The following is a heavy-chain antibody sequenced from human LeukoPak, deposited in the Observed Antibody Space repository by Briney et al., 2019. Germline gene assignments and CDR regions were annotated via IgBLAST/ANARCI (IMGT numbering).Heavy chain of an antibody. J-gene: IGHJ4*02. CDR3: AKDGGDSGWYPVDY. CDR2: ISGSDGST. Sequence: GGSLRLSCAASGFTFSNYGMSWVRQAPGKGLEWVSGISGSDGSTYYADSVKGRFTISRDNSKNTLYLQMNSLRAEDTAVYYCAKDGGDSGWYPVDYWGQGTLVTVSS. CDR1: GFTFSNYG. V-gene: IGHV3-23*01. D-gene: IGHD6-19*01.